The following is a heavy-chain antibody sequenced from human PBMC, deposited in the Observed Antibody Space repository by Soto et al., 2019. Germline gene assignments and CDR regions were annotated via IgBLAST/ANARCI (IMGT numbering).Heavy chain of an antibody. Sequence: GGSLRLSCAASGFTFSSYAMSWVRQAPGKGLEWVSAISGSGGSTYYADSVKGRFTISRDNSKNTLYLQMNSLRAEDTAVYYCAKDFPPRYYDSSGYYYFDYWGQGTLVTVSS. D-gene: IGHD3-22*01. CDR3: AKDFPPRYYDSSGYYYFDY. J-gene: IGHJ4*02. V-gene: IGHV3-23*01. CDR1: GFTFSSYA. CDR2: ISGSGGST.